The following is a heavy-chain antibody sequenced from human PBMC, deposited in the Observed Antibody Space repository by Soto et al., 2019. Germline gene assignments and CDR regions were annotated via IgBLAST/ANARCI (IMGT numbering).Heavy chain of an antibody. D-gene: IGHD3-10*01. CDR1: GDSISSYY. CDR2: ISYTGST. CDR3: ASVGELPVWFDP. Sequence: SETLSLTCTASGDSISSYYWSWIRQPPGKGLEWVGYISYTGSTIYNPALESRATISLDTSKNQVSLSLSSVTVADTAMYYCASVGELPVWFDPWGRGTLVTVSS. V-gene: IGHV4-59*13. J-gene: IGHJ5*02.